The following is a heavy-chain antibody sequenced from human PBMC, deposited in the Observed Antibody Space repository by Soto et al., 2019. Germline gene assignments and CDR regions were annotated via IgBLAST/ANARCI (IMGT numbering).Heavy chain of an antibody. CDR2: MNPNSGNT. CDR1: GYTFTSYD. V-gene: IGHV1-8*01. J-gene: IGHJ5*02. D-gene: IGHD5-12*01. Sequence: ASVKVSCKASGYTFTSYDINWVRQATGQGLEWMGWMNPNSGNTGYAQKFQGRVTMTRNTSISTAYMELSSLRSEDTAVYYCARTRRDGYMAATRAPLTNWFDPWGQGTLVTVSS. CDR3: ARTRRDGYMAATRAPLTNWFDP.